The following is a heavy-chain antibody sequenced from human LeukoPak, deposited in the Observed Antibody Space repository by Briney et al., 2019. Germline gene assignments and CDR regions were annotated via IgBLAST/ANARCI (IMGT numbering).Heavy chain of an antibody. CDR3: ARVDFWSGYYENDY. CDR2: INHSGST. CDR1: GGSFSGNY. D-gene: IGHD3-3*01. V-gene: IGHV4-34*01. Sequence: SETLSLTCAVYGGSFSGNYWSWIRQPPGKGLEWIGEINHSGSTNYNPSLKSRVTISVDTSKNQFSLKLSSVTAADTAVYYCARVDFWSGYYENDYWGQGTLVTVSS. J-gene: IGHJ4*02.